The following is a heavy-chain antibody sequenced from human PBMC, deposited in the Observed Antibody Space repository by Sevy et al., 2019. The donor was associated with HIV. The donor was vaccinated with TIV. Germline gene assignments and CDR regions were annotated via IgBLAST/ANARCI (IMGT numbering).Heavy chain of an antibody. Sequence: SETLSLTCAVSGGSVSSDTYFWSWIRQPPGKGLESIGYFYYTGSTNYNPSLKSRVTISVDTSKNQISLKLSSLSAADTAVYYCARVGGLTDYGMDVWGQGTTVTVSS. CDR2: FYYTGST. CDR3: ARVGGLTDYGMDV. V-gene: IGHV4-61*01. CDR1: GGSVSSDTYF. J-gene: IGHJ6*02. D-gene: IGHD1-26*01.